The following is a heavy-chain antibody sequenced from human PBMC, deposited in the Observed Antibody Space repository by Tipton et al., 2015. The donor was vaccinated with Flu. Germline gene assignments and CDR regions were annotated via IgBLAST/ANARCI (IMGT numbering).Heavy chain of an antibody. CDR1: GGSMSSFY. CDR2: MYVSGST. D-gene: IGHD3-10*01. J-gene: IGHJ4*02. V-gene: IGHV4-4*07. Sequence: LRLSCTVSGGSMSSFYWTWIRQPAGEGLVWIGRMYVSGSTKYNPSLKSRVTMSVDTSKNQFSLKLSSVTAADTAVYYCARGSGSGTDVTFYFWGQGTLVTVSS. CDR3: ARGSGSGTDVTFYF.